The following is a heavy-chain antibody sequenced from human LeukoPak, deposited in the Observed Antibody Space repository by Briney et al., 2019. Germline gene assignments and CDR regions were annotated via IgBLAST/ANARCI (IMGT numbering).Heavy chain of an antibody. CDR3: ARDRDSISGSWH. D-gene: IGHD3-10*01. CDR1: GGSISSDSYY. Sequence: PSETLSLTCTVSGGSISSDSYYWSWIRLPPGKGLEWIGYIYHSGSTYCNPSLKSRVTISIDRSKNQFSLKLTSVSAADTAVYYCARDRDSISGSWHWGQGTLVTVSS. CDR2: IYHSGST. V-gene: IGHV4-30-2*01. J-gene: IGHJ4*02.